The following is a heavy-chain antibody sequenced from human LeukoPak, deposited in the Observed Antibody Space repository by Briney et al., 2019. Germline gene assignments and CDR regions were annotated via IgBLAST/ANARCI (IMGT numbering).Heavy chain of an antibody. CDR2: IKSKTDGGTT. D-gene: IGHD2-21*02. Sequence: GGSLRLSCAASGFTFSDYYMSWIRQAPGKGLEWVGCIKSKTDGGTTDYAAPVKGRFTISRDDSKNTLYLQMNSLKTEDTAVYYCTTHIVVVTDFDYWGQGTLVTVSS. CDR1: GFTFSDYY. CDR3: TTHIVVVTDFDY. J-gene: IGHJ4*02. V-gene: IGHV3-15*01.